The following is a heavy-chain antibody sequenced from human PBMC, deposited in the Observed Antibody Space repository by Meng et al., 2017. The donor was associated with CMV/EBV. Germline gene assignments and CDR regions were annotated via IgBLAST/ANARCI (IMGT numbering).Heavy chain of an antibody. Sequence: GESLKISCAASGFTFSDYYMSWIRQAPGKGLEWVSVIYSGGSTYYADSVKGRFTISRDNSKNTLYLQMNSLRAEDTAVYYCARRSSWSYAFDIWGQGTMVTVSS. J-gene: IGHJ3*02. D-gene: IGHD6-13*01. V-gene: IGHV3-53*01. CDR3: ARRSSWSYAFDI. CDR2: IYSGGST. CDR1: GFTFSDYY.